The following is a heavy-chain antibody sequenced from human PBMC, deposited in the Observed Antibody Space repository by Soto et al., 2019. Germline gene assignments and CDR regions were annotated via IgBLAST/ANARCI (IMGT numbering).Heavy chain of an antibody. CDR2: IYHSGST. Sequence: SETLSLTCAVSGGSISSSNWWSWVRQPPGKGLEWIGEIYHSGSTNYNPSLKSRVTISVDKSKNQFSLKLSSVTAADTAVYYCARDLVAAAGVYWLDPWGQGTLVTVSS. V-gene: IGHV4-4*02. CDR1: GGSISSSNW. D-gene: IGHD6-13*01. CDR3: ARDLVAAAGVYWLDP. J-gene: IGHJ5*02.